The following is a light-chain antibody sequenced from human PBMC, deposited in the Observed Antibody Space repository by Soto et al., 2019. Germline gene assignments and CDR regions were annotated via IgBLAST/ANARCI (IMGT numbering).Light chain of an antibody. Sequence: EIVLTQSPGTLSLSPGERATLSCSASQSFSSSYLAWYQQKPGQAPRLLIYGASSMATGIPDRFSGSGSGTYFTLTISSLEPEDFAVYDCQHYGSARFTFGPGTKVDVK. CDR2: GAS. J-gene: IGKJ3*01. CDR1: QSFSSSY. CDR3: QHYGSARFT. V-gene: IGKV3-20*01.